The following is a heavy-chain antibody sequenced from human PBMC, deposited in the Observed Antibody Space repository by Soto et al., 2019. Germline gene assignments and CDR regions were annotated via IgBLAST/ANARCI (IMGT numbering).Heavy chain of an antibody. CDR2: ISTNSGHT. CDR1: GYTFTNYG. V-gene: IGHV1-18*04. D-gene: IGHD3-16*02. Sequence: GASVKVSCKASGYTFTNYGISWVRQAPGQGLEWMGWISTNSGHTDYAQNLRGRVTMTTDTSTTTAYMELRSLRSDDTAVYYCARGEYRKIDHWGQGTLVTVSS. CDR3: ARGEYRKIDH. J-gene: IGHJ5*02.